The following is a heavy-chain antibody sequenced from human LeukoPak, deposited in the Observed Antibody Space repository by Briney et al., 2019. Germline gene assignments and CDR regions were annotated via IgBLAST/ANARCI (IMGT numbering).Heavy chain of an antibody. CDR3: ARDFWAARIYGMDV. J-gene: IGHJ6*02. Sequence: GGSLRLSCAASGFTFSSYAMSWVRQAPGKGLEWVSAISGSGGSTYYADSVKGRFTISRDNSKNTLYLQMNSLRAEDTAVYYCARDFWAARIYGMDVWGQGTTVTVSS. V-gene: IGHV3-23*01. CDR2: ISGSGGST. D-gene: IGHD3-3*01. CDR1: GFTFSSYA.